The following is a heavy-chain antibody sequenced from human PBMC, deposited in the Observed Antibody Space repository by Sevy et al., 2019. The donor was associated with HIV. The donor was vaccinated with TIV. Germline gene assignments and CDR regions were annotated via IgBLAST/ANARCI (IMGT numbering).Heavy chain of an antibody. V-gene: IGHV3-48*01. CDR1: EFRLSNYA. CDR2: ISYESDTI. D-gene: IGHD6-6*01. Sequence: GGSLRLSCVASEFRLSNYAMNWVRQAPGKGLEWVSYISYESDTIYYAGSVRGRFTIFRDNAKNSLSLQMNILRAEDTAVYYCARGLAALPGYYYGMDVWGQGTTVTVSS. CDR3: ARGLAALPGYYYGMDV. J-gene: IGHJ6*02.